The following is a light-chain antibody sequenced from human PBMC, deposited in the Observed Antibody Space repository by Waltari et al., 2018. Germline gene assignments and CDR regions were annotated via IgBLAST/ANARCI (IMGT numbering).Light chain of an antibody. J-gene: IGKJ3*01. V-gene: IGKV3-20*01. CDR3: QQYGSSPPTG. CDR1: QSVNSRY. CDR2: GAS. Sequence: EIVLTQSPGTLSLSPGERATLSCRASQSVNSRYLAWYQQKSGQAPRLLIHGASSRATGIPDRFSGSGSGNDFTLTISRLEPEDFAVYYCQQYGSSPPTGFGPGTKLDIK.